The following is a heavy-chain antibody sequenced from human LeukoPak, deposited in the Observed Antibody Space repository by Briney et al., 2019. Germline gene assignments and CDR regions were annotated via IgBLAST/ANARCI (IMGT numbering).Heavy chain of an antibody. CDR3: ARGRYYDFWSGYPGGYYGMDV. CDR1: GYTFTSYG. J-gene: IGHJ6*02. CDR2: MNPNSGNT. D-gene: IGHD3-3*01. V-gene: IGHV1-8*02. Sequence: ASVKVSCKASGYTFTSYGINWVRQATGQGLEWMGWMNPNSGNTGYAQKFQGRVTMTRNTSISTAYMELSSLRSEDTAVYYCARGRYYDFWSGYPGGYYGMDVWGQGTTVTVSS.